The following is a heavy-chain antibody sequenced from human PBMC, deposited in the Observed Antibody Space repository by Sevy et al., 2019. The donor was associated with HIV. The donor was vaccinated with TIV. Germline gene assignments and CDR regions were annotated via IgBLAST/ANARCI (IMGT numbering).Heavy chain of an antibody. J-gene: IGHJ4*02. D-gene: IGHD1-26*01. CDR1: GFTFSGSA. Sequence: GGSLRLSCAASGFTFSGSAMHWVRQASGKGLEWVGRIRTKANSYATAYAASVKGRFTISRDDSKHTAYLQMNSLKTEDTAVYYCTTSYSGSYWDYFDYWGQGTLVTVSS. CDR3: TTSYSGSYWDYFDY. V-gene: IGHV3-73*01. CDR2: IRTKANSYAT.